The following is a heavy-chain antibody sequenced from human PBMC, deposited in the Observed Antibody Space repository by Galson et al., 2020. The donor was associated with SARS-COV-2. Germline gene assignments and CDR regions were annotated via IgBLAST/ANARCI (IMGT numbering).Heavy chain of an antibody. CDR3: ARHYGDSPPFDYYFYGMDV. V-gene: IGHV4-61*01. Sequence: ASETLSLTCTVSGGSVSSGSYHWTWIRQPPGKGLEWIGYLYYSGNTNYNPSLKSRVTISVDTSTNQFSLKLSAVTAADTAVYYCARHYGDSPPFDYYFYGMDVWGQGTTVTVSS. CDR2: LYYSGNT. D-gene: IGHD4-17*01. CDR1: GGSVSSGSYH. J-gene: IGHJ6*02.